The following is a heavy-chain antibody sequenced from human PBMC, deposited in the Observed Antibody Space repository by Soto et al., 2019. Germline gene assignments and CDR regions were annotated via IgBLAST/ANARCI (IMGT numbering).Heavy chain of an antibody. CDR2: IYYSGST. J-gene: IGHJ4*02. V-gene: IGHV4-59*01. D-gene: IGHD5-18*01. CDR3: ARVARGYSYGVDY. Sequence: QVQLQESGPGLVKPSETLSLTCTVSGGSISSYYWSWIRQPPGKGLEWIGYIYYSGSTNYNPSLKGRVTISVDTSKNQFSLKLSSVTAADTAVYYCARVARGYSYGVDYWGQGTLVTVSS. CDR1: GGSISSYY.